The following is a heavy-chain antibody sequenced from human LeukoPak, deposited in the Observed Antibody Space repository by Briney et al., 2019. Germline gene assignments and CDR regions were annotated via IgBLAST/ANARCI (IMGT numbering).Heavy chain of an antibody. CDR1: GFTLSSHT. V-gene: IGHV3-30-3*01. CDR2: ILTGGSNY. CDR3: ARDLGYSYGHGLDY. Sequence: GTSLRLSSAASGFTLSSHTMHWGRHAPNRGQERGALILTGGSNYYYADSVKGRFTIARDNSKNTLYLQMNSLRVEDTAVYYCARDLGYSYGHGLDYWGQGTQVTVSS. D-gene: IGHD5-18*01. J-gene: IGHJ4*02.